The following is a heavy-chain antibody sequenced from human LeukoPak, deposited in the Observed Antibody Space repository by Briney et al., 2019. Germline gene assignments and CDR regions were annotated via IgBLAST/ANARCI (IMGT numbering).Heavy chain of an antibody. Sequence: PGGSLRLSCAASGFTFSSYAMSWVRQAPGKGLEWVSDISSSGGSTYYADSVKGRFTISRDNSKNTLYLQMNSLRAEDTAVYFCAKDRFGSGSYYGDYFDYWGQGTLVTVSS. J-gene: IGHJ4*02. D-gene: IGHD3-10*01. CDR2: ISSSGGST. CDR3: AKDRFGSGSYYGDYFDY. V-gene: IGHV3-23*01. CDR1: GFTFSSYA.